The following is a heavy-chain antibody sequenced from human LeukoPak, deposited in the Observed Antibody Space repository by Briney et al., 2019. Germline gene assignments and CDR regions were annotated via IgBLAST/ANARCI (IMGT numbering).Heavy chain of an antibody. CDR1: GFTFSSYV. CDR3: ARNNGMDV. J-gene: IGHJ6*02. V-gene: IGHV3-23*01. CDR2: ISDSGGGT. Sequence: GGSLRLSCAASGFTFSSYVMNWVRQAPGKGLEWVSGISDSGGGTYYADSVKGRFTTSKDNAKNSLYLQMNSLRAEDTALYHCARNNGMDVWGQGTTVIVSS.